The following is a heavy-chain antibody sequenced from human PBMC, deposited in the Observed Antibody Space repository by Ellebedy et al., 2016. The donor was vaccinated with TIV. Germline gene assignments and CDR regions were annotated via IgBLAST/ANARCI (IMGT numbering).Heavy chain of an antibody. D-gene: IGHD3-3*01. CDR3: AKANTYDFWSGYPYNWFDP. CDR1: GFPFSSVA. V-gene: IGHV3-23*01. Sequence: GGSLRLXXAASGFPFSSVAMGWARQAPGKGLEWVSTISGRGDTTFYAESVKGHFTISRDNSKNTLYLQMNSLRAEDTAVYYCAKANTYDFWSGYPYNWFDPWGQGTLVTVSS. J-gene: IGHJ5*02. CDR2: ISGRGDTT.